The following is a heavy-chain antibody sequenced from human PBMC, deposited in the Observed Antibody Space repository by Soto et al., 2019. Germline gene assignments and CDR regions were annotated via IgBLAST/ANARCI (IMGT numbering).Heavy chain of an antibody. CDR1: GFTFSSYW. CDR2: IKQDGSEK. V-gene: IGHV3-7*03. CDR3: ARDPHLVGAPKSRAYYYGMDV. J-gene: IGHJ6*02. Sequence: PGGSLRLSCAASGFTFSSYWMSWVRQAPGKGLEWVANIKQDGSEKYYVDSVKGRFTISRDNAKNSLYLQMNSLRAEDTAVYYCARDPHLVGAPKSRAYYYGMDVWGQGTTVTVSS. D-gene: IGHD1-26*01.